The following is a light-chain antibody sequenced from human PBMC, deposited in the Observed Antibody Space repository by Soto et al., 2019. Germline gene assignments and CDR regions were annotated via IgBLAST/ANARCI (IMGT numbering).Light chain of an antibody. V-gene: IGKV2-24*01. CDR3: MQATQYRPYT. J-gene: IGKJ2*01. Sequence: DVVLTQTPLSSPVTLGQPASISCRSSQSLEHSDGNTYLSWLHQRPGQPPRLLIYKVSHRFSGVPDRFSVSGAGTHFTLKISRVEAEDVGIYYCMQATQYRPYTFGQGTKLEIK. CDR2: KVS. CDR1: QSLEHSDGNTY.